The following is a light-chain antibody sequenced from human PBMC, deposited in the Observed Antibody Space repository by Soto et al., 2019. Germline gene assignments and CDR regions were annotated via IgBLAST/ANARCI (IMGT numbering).Light chain of an antibody. CDR1: QSVSSTF. V-gene: IGKV3-20*01. J-gene: IGKJ4*01. CDR3: QQYGSSPPT. Sequence: EIVLTQSPGTLSLSPGERATLSCRASQSVSSTFLAWYQQKPGQAPGLLLFGASNRASGIPDRFAGSGSGTDFTLPVSRLEPEDFVVYYCQQYGSSPPTFRGWPKVHIK. CDR2: GAS.